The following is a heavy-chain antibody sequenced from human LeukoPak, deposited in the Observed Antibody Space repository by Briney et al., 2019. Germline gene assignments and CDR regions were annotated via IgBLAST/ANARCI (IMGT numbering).Heavy chain of an antibody. D-gene: IGHD3-3*01. CDR1: GYTFTGYY. V-gene: IGHV1-2*02. CDR3: ARVHTLFGVVIFEYWFDP. Sequence: SVKVSCKASGYTFTGYYMHWVRQAPGQGLEWMGWINTNSGGTNYAQKFQGRVTMTRDTSISTDYMELSRLRSDDAAVHCCARVHTLFGVVIFEYWFDPWGQGTLVTVSS. CDR2: INTNSGGT. J-gene: IGHJ5*02.